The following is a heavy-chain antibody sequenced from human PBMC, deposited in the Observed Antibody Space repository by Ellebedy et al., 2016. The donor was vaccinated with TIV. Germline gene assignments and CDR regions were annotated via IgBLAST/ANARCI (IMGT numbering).Heavy chain of an antibody. CDR3: ARTGIRWYHSRYYFDY. J-gene: IGHJ4*02. V-gene: IGHV4-34*01. CDR1: GGSFSGYY. Sequence: SQTLSLTCAVYGGSFSGYYWSWIRQPPGKGLEWIGEINHSGSTNYNPSLKSRVTISVDTSKNQFSLKLSFVTAADTAVYYCARTGIRWYHSRYYFDYWGQGTLVTVSS. CDR2: INHSGST. D-gene: IGHD4-23*01.